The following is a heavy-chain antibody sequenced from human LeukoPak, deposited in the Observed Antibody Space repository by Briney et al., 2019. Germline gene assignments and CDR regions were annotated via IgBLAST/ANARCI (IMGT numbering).Heavy chain of an antibody. CDR2: INPNSGGT. V-gene: IGHV1-2*02. CDR3: AREGCTGGTCYSPPY. D-gene: IGHD2-15*01. CDR1: GYTFIDHY. Sequence: ASVKVSCKASGYTFIDHYMNWVRQAPGQGLEWMGRINPNSGGTDYAQKFQGRVTMTRDTSINTAYMELSRLRSDDTAVYYCAREGCTGGTCYSPPYWGQGTLVTVSS. J-gene: IGHJ1*01.